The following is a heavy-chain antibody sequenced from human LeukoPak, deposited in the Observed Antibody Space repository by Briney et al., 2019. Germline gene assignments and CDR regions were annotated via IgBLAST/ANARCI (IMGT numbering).Heavy chain of an antibody. Sequence: GGSLRLSCAASGFTLSKHWMTWVRQAPGKGLECVAIIKQDGSEKYYVNSVKGRFTTSRDNAKNSLYLQMNSLRVEDTAVYYCGREWAVDFWGQGTLVTVSS. V-gene: IGHV3-7*01. CDR3: GREWAVDF. CDR1: GFTLSKHW. CDR2: IKQDGSEK. J-gene: IGHJ4*02.